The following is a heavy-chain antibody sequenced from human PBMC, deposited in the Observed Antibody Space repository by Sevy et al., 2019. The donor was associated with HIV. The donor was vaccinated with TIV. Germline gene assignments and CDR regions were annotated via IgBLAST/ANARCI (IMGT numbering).Heavy chain of an antibody. CDR1: GFTFSSFG. D-gene: IGHD1-1*01. CDR3: ARDRRTVWIDY. Sequence: GGSLRLSCTVSGFTFSSFGLHWVRQAPGKGLGWVAVIWADGSNQYYGDSVKGRFTVSRDNSKNTLFLQMDNLRAEDTAVYYCARDRRTVWIDYWGQGTQVTVSS. CDR2: IWADGSNQ. V-gene: IGHV3-33*01. J-gene: IGHJ4*02.